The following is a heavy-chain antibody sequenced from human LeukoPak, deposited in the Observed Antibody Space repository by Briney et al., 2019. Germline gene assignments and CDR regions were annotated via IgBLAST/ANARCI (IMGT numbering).Heavy chain of an antibody. Sequence: PGGSLRLSCAASGFSFSNGYKSWVRQAPGKGLEWVSIIYTGGSPYYADSVKGRFTISRDNSKNTLSLQMNSLRADDTAVYYCARFYTATDGDNFDMWGQGTKVTVSS. J-gene: IGHJ3*02. CDR3: ARFYTATDGDNFDM. CDR1: GFSFSNGY. D-gene: IGHD4/OR15-4a*01. CDR2: IYTGGSP. V-gene: IGHV3-53*01.